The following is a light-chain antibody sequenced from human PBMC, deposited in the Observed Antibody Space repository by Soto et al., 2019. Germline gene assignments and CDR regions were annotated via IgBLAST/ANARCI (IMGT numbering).Light chain of an antibody. CDR2: GAS. V-gene: IGKV3-20*01. CDR3: QQYGRTSWT. J-gene: IGKJ1*01. Sequence: EIVLTQSPGTLSLSPGEGATLSCRASQSVSTNFFAWYQQKPGQAPRLLIYGASTRATGIPDRFSGSGSGTDFTLTISRLEPEEFAVYYCQQYGRTSWTCGQGTKVEIK. CDR1: QSVSTNF.